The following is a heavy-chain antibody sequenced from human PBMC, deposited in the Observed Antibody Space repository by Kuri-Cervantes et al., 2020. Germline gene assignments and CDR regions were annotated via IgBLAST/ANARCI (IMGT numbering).Heavy chain of an antibody. CDR1: DYSISSGYY. D-gene: IGHD3-22*01. V-gene: IGHV4-38-2*01. J-gene: IGHJ2*01. CDR2: IYHSGST. CDR3: ARAWDSSGYYLLSFDL. Sequence: SETLSLTCVVFDYSISSGYYWGWIRQPPGKGLEWIGSIYHSGSTYYDPSLRSRVTISVDTSKNQFSLKLSSVTAADTAVYYCARAWDSSGYYLLSFDLWGRGTLVTVSS.